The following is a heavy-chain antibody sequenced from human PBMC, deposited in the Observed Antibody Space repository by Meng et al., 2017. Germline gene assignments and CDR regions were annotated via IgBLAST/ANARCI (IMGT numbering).Heavy chain of an antibody. CDR3: ASGYGDYSLFDY. CDR2: TYHSGST. D-gene: IGHD4-17*01. V-gene: IGHV4-38-2*02. Sequence: GSLRLSCTVSGYSISSGYYWGWIRQPPGKGLEWIGSTYHSGSTYYNPSLKSRVTISVDTSKNQFSLKLSSMTAADTAVYYCASGYGDYSLFDYWGQGTLVTVSS. J-gene: IGHJ4*02. CDR1: GYSISSGYY.